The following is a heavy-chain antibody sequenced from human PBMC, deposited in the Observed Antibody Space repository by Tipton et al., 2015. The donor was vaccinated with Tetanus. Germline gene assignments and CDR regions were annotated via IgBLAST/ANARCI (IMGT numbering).Heavy chain of an antibody. CDR2: ISGSGGST. D-gene: IGHD2-15*01. Sequence: SLRLSCAASGFTFSSHAMSWARQAPGKGLECVSGISGSGGSTYYAYSVKGRFTISRDNSKNTLYLQMNSLRAEDTAVYYCAKKYCSGGSCYSIDYWGQGTLVTVSS. CDR1: GFTFSSHA. CDR3: AKKYCSGGSCYSIDY. J-gene: IGHJ4*02. V-gene: IGHV3-23*01.